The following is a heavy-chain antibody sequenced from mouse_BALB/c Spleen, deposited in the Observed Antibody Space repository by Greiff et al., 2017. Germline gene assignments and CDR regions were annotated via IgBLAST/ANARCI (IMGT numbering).Heavy chain of an antibody. CDR1: GYTFTSYW. V-gene: IGHV1-7*01. D-gene: IGHD1-1*01. CDR2: INPSTGYT. J-gene: IGHJ3*01. Sequence: VQLVESGAELAKPGASVKMSCKASGYTFTSYWMHWVKQRPGQGLEWIGYINPSTGYTEYNQKFKDKATLTADKSSSTAYMQLSSLTSEDSAVYYCATETTAWFAYWGQGTLVTVSA. CDR3: ATETTAWFAY.